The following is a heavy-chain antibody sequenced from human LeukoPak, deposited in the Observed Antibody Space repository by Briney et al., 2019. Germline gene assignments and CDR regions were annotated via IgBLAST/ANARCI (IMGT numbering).Heavy chain of an antibody. Sequence: ASVKVSCKASGYTFTSYDINWVRQATGQGLEWMGWMNPNSGNTGYAQKFQGRVTMTRNTSISTAYMELSSLRSEDTGVYYCASRLPANYDILTGYRYYYYGMDVWGQGTTVTVSS. CDR1: GYTFTSYD. V-gene: IGHV1-8*01. D-gene: IGHD3-9*01. J-gene: IGHJ6*02. CDR3: ASRLPANYDILTGYRYYYYGMDV. CDR2: MNPNSGNT.